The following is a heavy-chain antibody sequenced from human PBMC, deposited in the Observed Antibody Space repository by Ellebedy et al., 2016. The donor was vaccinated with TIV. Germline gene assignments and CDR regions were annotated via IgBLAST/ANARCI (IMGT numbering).Heavy chain of an antibody. CDR3: RIGITDSAYNVDF. Sequence: AASVKVSCKASGYTFTSYYVHWVRQAPGQGLEWMGVFIPSGGRTSYAQRFQGRVTMTGDTSTSTAYMDLSRLTSDDTAVYYCRIGITDSAYNVDFWGQGTPVTVSS. D-gene: IGHD1-1*01. V-gene: IGHV1-46*01. J-gene: IGHJ4*02. CDR1: GYTFTSYY. CDR2: FIPSGGRT.